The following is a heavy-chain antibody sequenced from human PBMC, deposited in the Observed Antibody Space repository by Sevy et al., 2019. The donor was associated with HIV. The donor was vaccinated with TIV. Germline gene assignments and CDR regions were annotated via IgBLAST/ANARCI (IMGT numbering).Heavy chain of an antibody. CDR2: ISYDGIIK. CDR3: AREGGYTSAWSPGNH. CDR1: GFTFNTHA. V-gene: IGHV3-30*04. Sequence: GGSLRLSCAASGFTFNTHAMHWVRQAPGKGLEWVALISYDGIIKYYADSVKGRLTISRDNSKNTLCLQMNSLRVEDTAVYYCAREGGYTSAWSPGNHWGQGTLVTVSS. D-gene: IGHD5-18*01. J-gene: IGHJ4*02.